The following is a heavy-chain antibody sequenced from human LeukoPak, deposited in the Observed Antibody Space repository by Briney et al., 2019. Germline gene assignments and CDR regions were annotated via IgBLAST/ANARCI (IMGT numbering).Heavy chain of an antibody. CDR1: GGSFSGYY. CDR2: INHSGST. J-gene: IGHJ4*02. CDR3: ARAYYDSSGYYSSYLDY. Sequence: SETLSLTCAVYGGSFSGYYWSWIRQPPGKGLEWIGEINHSGSTNYNPSLKSRVTITVDTSKNQFSLKLSSVTAADTAVYYCARAYYDSSGYYSSYLDYWGQGTLVTVSS. V-gene: IGHV4-34*01. D-gene: IGHD3-22*01.